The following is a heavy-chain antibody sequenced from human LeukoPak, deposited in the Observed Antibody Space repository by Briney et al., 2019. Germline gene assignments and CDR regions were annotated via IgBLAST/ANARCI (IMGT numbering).Heavy chain of an antibody. CDR3: ARDTVVTFDGAFDI. CDR1: GCTFSSYS. V-gene: IGHV3-21*01. J-gene: IGHJ3*02. CDR2: ISSSSSYI. Sequence: PGGSLRLSCAASGCTFSSYSMNWVRQAPGKGLEWVSSISSSSSYIYYADSVKGRFTISRDNAKSSLYLQMNSLRAEDTAVYYCARDTVVTFDGAFDIWGQGTMVTVSS. D-gene: IGHD4-23*01.